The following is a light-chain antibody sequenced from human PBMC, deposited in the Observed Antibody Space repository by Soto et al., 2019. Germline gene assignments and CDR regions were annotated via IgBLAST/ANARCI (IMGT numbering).Light chain of an antibody. Sequence: QAVVTQPPSASASLGASVKLTCTLSSGHSSYAIAWHQKQPEKGPRYLMDLNNDGSHTKGDGIPDRFSGSSPGAERYLIISGLRSEDEADYFCQTSGACDQLFAAGTKLTVL. V-gene: IGLV4-69*01. CDR1: SGHSSYA. CDR2: LNNDGSH. CDR3: QTSGACDQL. J-gene: IGLJ2*01.